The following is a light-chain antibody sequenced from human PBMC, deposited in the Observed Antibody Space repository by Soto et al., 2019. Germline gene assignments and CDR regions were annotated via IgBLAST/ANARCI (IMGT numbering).Light chain of an antibody. CDR3: QQYNNWPPWT. J-gene: IGKJ1*01. Sequence: EIVMTQSPATLSVSPGERATLSCRASQSVGSNLAWYQQKPGQAPRLLIYGASTRATGIPARYSGSGSGTEFTLTISSLQSEDFAVYCCQQYNNWPPWTFGQGTKVDIK. CDR2: GAS. V-gene: IGKV3-15*01. CDR1: QSVGSN.